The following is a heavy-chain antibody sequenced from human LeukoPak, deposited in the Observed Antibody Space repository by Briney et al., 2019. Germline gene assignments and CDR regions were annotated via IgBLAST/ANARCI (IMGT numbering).Heavy chain of an antibody. CDR3: ARLRIAVGGFDY. CDR1: GGSINNYY. V-gene: IGHV4-30-4*08. J-gene: IGHJ4*02. CDR2: IYFSGST. D-gene: IGHD6-19*01. Sequence: SETLSLTCTVSGGSINNYYWSWIRQPPGKGLEWIGYIYFSGSTYYNPSLKSRATISVDTSKNQFSLKLSSVTAADTAVYYCARLRIAVGGFDYWGQGTLVTGSS.